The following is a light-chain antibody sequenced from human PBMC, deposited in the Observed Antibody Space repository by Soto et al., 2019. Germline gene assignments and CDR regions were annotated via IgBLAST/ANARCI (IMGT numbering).Light chain of an antibody. J-gene: IGKJ2*01. CDR2: AAS. CDR3: QQLNSYPPYT. Sequence: IQLTQSPSSLPASVGDRVTITCRASQGISSYLAWYQQKPGKAPKLLIYAASTLQSGVPSRFSGSGSGTDFTLTISSLQPEDFATYYCQQLNSYPPYTFGQGTKLAIK. V-gene: IGKV1-9*01. CDR1: QGISSY.